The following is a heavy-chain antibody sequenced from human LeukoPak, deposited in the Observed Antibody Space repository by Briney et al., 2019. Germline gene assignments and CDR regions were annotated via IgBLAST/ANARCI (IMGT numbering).Heavy chain of an antibody. Sequence: RASVKVSCKASGGTFSSYAISWVRQAPGQGLEWMGRIIPIFGIANYAQKLQGRVTMTTDTSTSTAYMELRSLRSDDTAVYYCARDRPFIWFGEGDAFDIWGQGTMVTVSS. D-gene: IGHD3-10*01. V-gene: IGHV1-69*04. CDR1: GGTFSSYA. CDR3: ARDRPFIWFGEGDAFDI. CDR2: IIPIFGIA. J-gene: IGHJ3*02.